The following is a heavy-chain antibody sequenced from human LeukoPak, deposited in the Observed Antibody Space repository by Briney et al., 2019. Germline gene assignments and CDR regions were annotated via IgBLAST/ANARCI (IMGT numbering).Heavy chain of an antibody. CDR1: GFTFSSYA. V-gene: IGHV3-30*04. J-gene: IGHJ4*02. Sequence: GGSLRLSCAASGFTFSSYAMHWVRQAPGKGLEWVAVISYDGSNKYYADSVKGRFTISRDNSKNTLYLQMNSLRAEDTAVYYCARGRWEFHFDYWGQGTLVTVSS. CDR2: ISYDGSNK. CDR3: ARGRWEFHFDY. D-gene: IGHD3-10*01.